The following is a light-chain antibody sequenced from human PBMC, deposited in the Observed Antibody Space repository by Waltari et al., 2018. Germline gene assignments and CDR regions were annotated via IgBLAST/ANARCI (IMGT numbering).Light chain of an antibody. CDR1: QSVLYSSNNKNY. CDR2: WAS. J-gene: IGKJ2*01. V-gene: IGKV4-1*01. Sequence: DIVMTQSPDSLAVSLGERATINCKSSQSVLYSSNNKNYLAWYQQKPGQPPKLLIYWASTRESGVPDRCTGSGSGTDCTLTISNLQAEDVAVYYCQQYYSTPYTFGLGTKLEIK. CDR3: QQYYSTPYT.